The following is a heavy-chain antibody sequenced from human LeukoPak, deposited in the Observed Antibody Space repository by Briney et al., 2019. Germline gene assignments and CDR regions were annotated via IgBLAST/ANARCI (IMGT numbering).Heavy chain of an antibody. J-gene: IGHJ6*03. V-gene: IGHV3-23*01. D-gene: IGHD2-15*01. CDR1: GFTFSSYG. CDR2: ISRSGGTT. Sequence: GRSLRLSCAASGFTFSSYGMHWVRQAPGKGLEWVALISRSGGTTYYADSVKGRFTISRDNSKNTLYLQMNSLRAEDTAEYYCAKRGGTESFYYFYYMDVWGKGTTVTVSS. CDR3: AKRGGTESFYYFYYMDV.